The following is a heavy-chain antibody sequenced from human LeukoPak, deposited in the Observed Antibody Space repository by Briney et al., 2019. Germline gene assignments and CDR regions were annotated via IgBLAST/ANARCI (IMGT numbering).Heavy chain of an antibody. CDR2: INPNSGGT. D-gene: IGHD4-17*01. Sequence: ASVKVSCKASGYTFTGYYMHWVRQAPGQGLEWMGWINPNSGGTNYAQKFQGRVTMTRDTSISTAYMGLSRLRSDDTAVYYCARWVTTVSTNIDYWGQGTLVTVSS. CDR1: GYTFTGYY. CDR3: ARWVTTVSTNIDY. J-gene: IGHJ4*02. V-gene: IGHV1-2*02.